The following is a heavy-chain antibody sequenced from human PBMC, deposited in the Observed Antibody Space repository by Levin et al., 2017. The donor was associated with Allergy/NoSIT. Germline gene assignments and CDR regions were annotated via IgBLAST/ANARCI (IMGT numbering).Heavy chain of an antibody. CDR2: ISGSGGST. CDR3: AKENDVLRYFDPYYFDY. D-gene: IGHD3-9*01. CDR1: GFTFSSYA. Sequence: GESLKISCAASGFTFSSYAMSWVRQAPGKGLEWVSAISGSGGSTYYADSVKGRFTISRDNSKNTLYLQMNSLRAEDTAVYYCAKENDVLRYFDPYYFDYWGQGTLVTVSS. J-gene: IGHJ4*02. V-gene: IGHV3-23*01.